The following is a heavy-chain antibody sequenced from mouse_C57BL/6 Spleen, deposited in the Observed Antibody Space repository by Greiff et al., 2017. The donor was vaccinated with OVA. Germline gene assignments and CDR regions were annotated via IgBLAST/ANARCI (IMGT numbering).Heavy chain of an antibody. CDR3: ARSLDSSGYVGNY. CDR2: IYPGSGST. J-gene: IGHJ2*01. D-gene: IGHD3-2*02. V-gene: IGHV1-55*01. CDR1: GYTFTSYW. Sequence: VQLQQPGAELVKPGASVKMSCKASGYTFTSYWITWVKQRPGQGLEWIGDIYPGSGSTNYNEKFKSKATLTVDTSSSTAYMQLSSLTSEDSAVYYCARSLDSSGYVGNYWGQGTTLTVSS.